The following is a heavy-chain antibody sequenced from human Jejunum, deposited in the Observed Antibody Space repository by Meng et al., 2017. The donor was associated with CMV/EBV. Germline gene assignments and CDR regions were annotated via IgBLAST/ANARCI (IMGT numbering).Heavy chain of an antibody. CDR2: ISSSGDTI. V-gene: IGHV3-48*03. D-gene: IGHD3-3*01. Sequence: SGFTFSMFSTYEMNWVRQAPGKGLEWISSISSSGDTIYYADSVKGRFTISRDNAKNSLYLQMNSLRAEDTAVYYCARGDYDFWGGYWGQGTLVTVSS. CDR3: ARGDYDFWGGY. J-gene: IGHJ4*02. CDR1: GFTFS.